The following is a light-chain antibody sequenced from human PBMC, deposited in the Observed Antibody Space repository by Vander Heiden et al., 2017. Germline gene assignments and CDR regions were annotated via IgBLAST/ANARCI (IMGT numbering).Light chain of an antibody. CDR1: RRDVGGSNF. J-gene: IGLJ2*01. CDR2: EVN. CDR3: WSYGGTFSML. Sequence: SALPQPASVSGSPGQSSTISCHGTRRDVGGSNFVSWYQQHPGGVPKLIIFEVNRRPSGVSGRFSGSKSGNTASLTISGVQAEDEGDYYCWSYGGTFSMLFGGGTKLTVL. V-gene: IGLV2-23*02.